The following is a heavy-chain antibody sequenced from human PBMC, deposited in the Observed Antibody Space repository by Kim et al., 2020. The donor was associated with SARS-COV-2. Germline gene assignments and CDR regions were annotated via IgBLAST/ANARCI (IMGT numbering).Heavy chain of an antibody. J-gene: IGHJ3*02. CDR1: GYTFTSYG. CDR3: ARPFGGCGGSLLGSALDI. Sequence: ASVKVSCKASGYTFTSYGINWVRQAPGQGLEWMGWISAYNGNTNYAQKLQGRVTMTTDTSTSTAYMELRSLRSEDTAVYYCARPFGGCGGSLLGSALDIWGQGTMVTLSS. V-gene: IGHV1-18*01. CDR2: ISAYNGNT. D-gene: IGHD2-15*01.